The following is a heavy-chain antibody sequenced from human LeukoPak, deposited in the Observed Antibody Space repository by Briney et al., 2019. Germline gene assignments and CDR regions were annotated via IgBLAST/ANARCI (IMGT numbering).Heavy chain of an antibody. Sequence: GGSLRLSCAASGFTFSSYSMNWVRQAPGKGLEWVSSISSSSSYIYYADSVKGRFTISRDNAKNSLYLQMNSLRAEDTAVYYCARSGGYCSGGSCYGWFDPWGQGTLVTVSS. J-gene: IGHJ5*02. CDR2: ISSSSSYI. CDR1: GFTFSSYS. V-gene: IGHV3-21*01. D-gene: IGHD2-15*01. CDR3: ARSGGYCSGGSCYGWFDP.